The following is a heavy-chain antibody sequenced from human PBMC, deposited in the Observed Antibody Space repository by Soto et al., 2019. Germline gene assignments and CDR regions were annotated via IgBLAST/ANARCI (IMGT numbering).Heavy chain of an antibody. J-gene: IGHJ5*02. D-gene: IGHD2-2*01. Sequence: ETLSLTCTVSGGSISSYYWSWIRQPPGKGLEWIGYIYYSGSTYYNPSLKSRVTISVDTSKNQFSLKLSSVTAADTAVYYCARVPDRWGQGTLVTVSS. V-gene: IGHV4-59*04. CDR1: GGSISSYY. CDR3: ARVPDR. CDR2: IYYSGST.